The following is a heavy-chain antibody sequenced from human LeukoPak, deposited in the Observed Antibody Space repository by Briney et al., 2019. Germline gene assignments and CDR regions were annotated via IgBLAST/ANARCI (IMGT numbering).Heavy chain of an antibody. J-gene: IGHJ4*02. CDR3: ATSGNYNRYYFDC. D-gene: IGHD1-26*01. CDR1: GFTFTNYN. CDR2: ISYDGSNK. V-gene: IGHV3-30-3*01. Sequence: GGSLRLSCVASGFTFTNYNMHWVRQAPGKGLEWVAVISYDGSNKYYADSVKGRFTISRDNSKNTLYLQMNSLRAEDTAVYYCATSGNYNRYYFDCWGQGTLVTVSS.